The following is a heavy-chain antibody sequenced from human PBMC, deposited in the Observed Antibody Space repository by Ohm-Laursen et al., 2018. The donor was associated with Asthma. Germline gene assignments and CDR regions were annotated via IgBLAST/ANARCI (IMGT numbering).Heavy chain of an antibody. CDR3: ARVLWDGYNSFDY. D-gene: IGHD5-24*01. V-gene: IGHV3-7*03. Sequence: GSLRLSCSASGFTFSSYGMHWVRQAPGNGLEWVANIKQDGSEKYYVDSVKGRFTISRDNAKNSLYLQMNSLRAEDTAVYYCARVLWDGYNSFDYWGQGTLVTVSS. CDR2: IKQDGSEK. CDR1: GFTFSSYG. J-gene: IGHJ4*02.